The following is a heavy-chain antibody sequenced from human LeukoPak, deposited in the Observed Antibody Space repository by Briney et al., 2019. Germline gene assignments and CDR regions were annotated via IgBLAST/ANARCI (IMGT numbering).Heavy chain of an antibody. CDR1: GFTFRNYA. D-gene: IGHD5-24*01. CDR3: TRDKGWQQFDS. Sequence: GGSLRLSCAASGFTFRNYAMSWVRQAPGKGLEWVSAISGSASSTYHADSVKGRFTISRDNSKNTLYLQMNSLRDDDTAVYYCTRDKGWQQFDSWGQGTLVTVSS. V-gene: IGHV3-23*01. J-gene: IGHJ4*02. CDR2: ISGSASST.